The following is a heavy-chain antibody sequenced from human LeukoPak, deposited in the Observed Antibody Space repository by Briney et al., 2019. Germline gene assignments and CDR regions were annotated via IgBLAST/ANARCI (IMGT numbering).Heavy chain of an antibody. J-gene: IGHJ4*02. CDR3: TTRLRYFDWTIYDFDY. CDR2: FNPEDGET. V-gene: IGHV1-24*01. CDR1: GYTLTELS. D-gene: IGHD3-9*01. Sequence: GASVKVSCKVSGYTLTELSMHWVRRAPGKGVEWRGGFNPEDGETIYAQKFQGRVTMTEDTSTDTAYMELSSLRSEDTAVYYCTTRLRYFDWTIYDFDYWGQGTLVTVSS.